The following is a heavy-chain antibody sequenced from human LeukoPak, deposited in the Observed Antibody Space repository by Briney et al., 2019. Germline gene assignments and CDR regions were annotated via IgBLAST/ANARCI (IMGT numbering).Heavy chain of an antibody. V-gene: IGHV4-61*02. D-gene: IGHD3-9*01. CDR1: GGSISSGSYY. CDR3: ARDLGGYDILTGYCNWFDP. J-gene: IGHJ5*02. CDR2: IYTSGST. Sequence: SETLSLTCTVSGGSISSGSYYWSWIRQPAGKGLEWIGRIYTSGSTNYNPSLKSRVTISVVTSKNQFSLKLSSVTAADTAVYYCARDLGGYDILTGYCNWFDPWGQGTLVTVSS.